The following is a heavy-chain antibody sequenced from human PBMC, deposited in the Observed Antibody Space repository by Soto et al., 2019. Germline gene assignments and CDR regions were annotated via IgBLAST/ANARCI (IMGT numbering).Heavy chain of an antibody. D-gene: IGHD2-15*01. V-gene: IGHV3-74*01. CDR2: INPESTTI. CDR3: TKDTFGGRDS. Sequence: PGGSLRLSCTASEISLNIYWMHWVRQAPGKGLVWVARINPESTTITYADSVTGRFTISRDYAEDTLYLQMNGLSAEDTAIYYCTKDTFGGRDSWGQGTLVTVSS. J-gene: IGHJ4*02. CDR1: EISLNIYW.